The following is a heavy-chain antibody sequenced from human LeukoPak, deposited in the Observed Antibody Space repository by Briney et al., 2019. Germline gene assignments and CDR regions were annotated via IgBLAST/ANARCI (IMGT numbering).Heavy chain of an antibody. Sequence: SETLSLTCTVSGGSISSSSYYWGWIRQPPGKGLEWIGSIYYSGSTYYNPSLKSRVTISVDTSKNQFSLKLSSVTAADTAVYYCARQSSGYYYVFDYWGQGALVTVSS. CDR2: IYYSGST. V-gene: IGHV4-39*01. CDR1: GGSISSSSYY. CDR3: ARQSSGYYYVFDY. J-gene: IGHJ4*02. D-gene: IGHD3-22*01.